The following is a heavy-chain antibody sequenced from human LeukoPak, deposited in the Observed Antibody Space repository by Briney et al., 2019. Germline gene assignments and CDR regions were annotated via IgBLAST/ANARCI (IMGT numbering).Heavy chain of an antibody. CDR1: GGTFSSYA. CDR3: AREAIAAAGTWFDP. V-gene: IGHV1-69*05. CDR2: IIPIFGTA. Sequence: ASVTVSCKASGGTFSSYAISWVRQAPGQGLEWMGGIIPIFGTANYAQKFQGRVTITTDESTSTAYMELSSLRSEDTAVYYCAREAIAAAGTWFDPWGQGTLVTVSS. D-gene: IGHD6-13*01. J-gene: IGHJ5*02.